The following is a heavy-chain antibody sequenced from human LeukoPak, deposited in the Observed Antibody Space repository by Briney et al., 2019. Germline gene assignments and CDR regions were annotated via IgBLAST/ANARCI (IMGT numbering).Heavy chain of an antibody. J-gene: IGHJ4*02. CDR2: IIPIFGTA. V-gene: IGHV1-69*13. CDR1: GYTFTSYA. Sequence: SVKVSCKASGYTFTSYAISWVRQAPGQGLEWMGGIIPIFGTANYAQKFQGRVTITADESTSTAYMELSSLRSEDTAVYYCARDHGSSSLVFDYWGQGALVTVSS. CDR3: ARDHGSSSLVFDY. D-gene: IGHD6-13*01.